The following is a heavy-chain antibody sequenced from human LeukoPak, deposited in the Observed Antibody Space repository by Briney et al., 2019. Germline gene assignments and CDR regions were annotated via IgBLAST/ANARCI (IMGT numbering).Heavy chain of an antibody. Sequence: GGSLRLSCAASGFTFSSYSMNWVRQAPGKGLEWVSSISSSSSYIYYADSVKGRFTTSRDNAKNSLYLQMNSLRAEDTAVYYCARDLNYYDSSGFDYWGQGTLVTVSS. V-gene: IGHV3-21*01. CDR1: GFTFSSYS. D-gene: IGHD3-22*01. J-gene: IGHJ4*02. CDR3: ARDLNYYDSSGFDY. CDR2: ISSSSSYI.